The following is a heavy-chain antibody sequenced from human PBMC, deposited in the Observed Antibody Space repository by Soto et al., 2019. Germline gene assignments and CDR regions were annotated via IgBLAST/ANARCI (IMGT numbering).Heavy chain of an antibody. J-gene: IGHJ4*02. CDR2: IYYSGST. CDR3: ARVGVAARHDY. Sequence: SETLSLTCTVSGGSVSSGSYYWSWIRQPPGKGLEWIGYIYYSGSTNYNPSLKSRVTISVDTSKNQFSLKLSSVTAADTAVYYCARVGVAARHDYWGQGTLVTVSS. V-gene: IGHV4-61*01. CDR1: GGSVSSGSYY. D-gene: IGHD6-6*01.